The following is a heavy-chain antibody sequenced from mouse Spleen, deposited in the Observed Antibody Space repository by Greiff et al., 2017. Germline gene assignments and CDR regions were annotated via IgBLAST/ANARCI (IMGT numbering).Heavy chain of an antibody. J-gene: IGHJ4*01. Sequence: VHVKQSGPVLVKPGASVKMSCKASGYTFTDYYMNWVKQSHGKSLEWIGVINPYNGGTSYNQKFKGKATLTVDKSSSTAYMELNSLTSEDSAVYYCARRRYYGSSLYAMDYWGQGTSVTVSS. D-gene: IGHD1-1*01. CDR1: GYTFTDYY. V-gene: IGHV1-19*01. CDR3: ARRRYYGSSLYAMDY. CDR2: INPYNGGT.